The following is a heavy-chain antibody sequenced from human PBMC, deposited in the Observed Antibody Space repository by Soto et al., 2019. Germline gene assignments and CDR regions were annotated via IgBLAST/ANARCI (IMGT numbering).Heavy chain of an antibody. V-gene: IGHV1-69*04. Sequence: GASVKVSCKASGYTFTSQNMHWVRQAPGQGLEWMGRIIPILGIANYAQKFQGRVTITADKSTSTAYMELSSLRAEDTAVYYCAKDFLQDWGQDYYYGMDVWGQGTTVTVSS. CDR1: GYTFTSQN. D-gene: IGHD7-27*01. CDR3: AKDFLQDWGQDYYYGMDV. CDR2: IIPILGIA. J-gene: IGHJ6*02.